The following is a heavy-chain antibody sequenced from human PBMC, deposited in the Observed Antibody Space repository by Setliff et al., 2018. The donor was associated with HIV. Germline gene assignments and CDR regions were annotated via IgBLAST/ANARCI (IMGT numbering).Heavy chain of an antibody. CDR1: DYSISSAHN. CDR2: LHHSGNT. CDR3: AREGGYCGSIPCFGFGY. V-gene: IGHV4-38-2*02. J-gene: IGHJ4*01. D-gene: IGHD2-2*01. Sequence: SETLSLTCDVSDYSISSAHNWAWIRQAPGRGLEWIGSLHHSGNTHYKPSLKSRVSIFLDTSKKQPSLKLRSVTAADTAVYYCAREGGYCGSIPCFGFGYWGQGTLVTVSS.